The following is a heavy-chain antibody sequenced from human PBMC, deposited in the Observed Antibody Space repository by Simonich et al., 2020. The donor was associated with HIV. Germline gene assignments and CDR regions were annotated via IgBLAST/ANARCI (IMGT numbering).Heavy chain of an antibody. V-gene: IGHV3-23*01. D-gene: IGHD7-27*01. CDR3: AKDQLGTDGFDI. Sequence: EVQLLESGGGLVQPGGSLRLSCAGSGFTFSNYAMTWVRQAPGKGQEWVSVIGIRDTTYYADSVMGRFIISRDNSKITLYLQMDSLRAGDTALYYCAKDQLGTDGFDIWGQGTMVTVSS. CDR1: GFTFSNYA. J-gene: IGHJ3*02. CDR2: IGIRDTT.